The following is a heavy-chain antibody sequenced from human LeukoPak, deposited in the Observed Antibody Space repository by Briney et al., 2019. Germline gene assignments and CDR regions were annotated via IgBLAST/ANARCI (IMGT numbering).Heavy chain of an antibody. D-gene: IGHD6-19*01. CDR2: ITVSGVGT. CDR3: AKERNLEIAVAGTIFDY. Sequence: QTGGSLRLSCAASGFTFSSYAMSWVRQAPGKGLEWVSSITVSGVGTYSADSVKGRFTISRDNSKNMIYLEMSSLKAEDTAVYYCAKERNLEIAVAGTIFDYWGQGTLVTVSS. V-gene: IGHV3-23*01. J-gene: IGHJ4*02. CDR1: GFTFSSYA.